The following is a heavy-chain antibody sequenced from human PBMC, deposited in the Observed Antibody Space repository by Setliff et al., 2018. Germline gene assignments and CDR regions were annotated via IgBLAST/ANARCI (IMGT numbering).Heavy chain of an antibody. CDR2: IYYRGDT. V-gene: IGHV4-39*01. D-gene: IGHD1-1*01. J-gene: IGHJ4*02. CDR1: GASLSSGTYY. Sequence: SLTCTVSGASLSSGTYYWGWIRQPPGKGLEWIGRIYYRGDTYYNASLKGRLTISVDTAQNQFSLRLTSGTAADTAVYYCARTGTYRYFDYWGQGALVTVSA. CDR3: ARTGTYRYFDY.